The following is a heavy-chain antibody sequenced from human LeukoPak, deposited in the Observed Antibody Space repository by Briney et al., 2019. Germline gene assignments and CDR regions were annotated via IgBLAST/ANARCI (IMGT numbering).Heavy chain of an antibody. CDR1: GGSISSSSYY. CDR3: ARIVASYYFVY. J-gene: IGHJ4*02. D-gene: IGHD5-12*01. Sequence: PSETLSLTCTVSGGSISSSSYYWGWIRQPPGKGLEWIGSIYYSGSTYYNPSLKSRVTISVDTSKNQFSLKLSSVTAADTAVYYCARIVASYYFVYWGQGTLVTVSS. V-gene: IGHV4-39*01. CDR2: IYYSGST.